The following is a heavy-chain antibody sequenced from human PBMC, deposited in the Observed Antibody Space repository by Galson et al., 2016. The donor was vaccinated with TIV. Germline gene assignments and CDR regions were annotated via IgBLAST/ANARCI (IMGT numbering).Heavy chain of an antibody. J-gene: IGHJ4*02. V-gene: IGHV2-70*17. CDR2: TDWDGDK. D-gene: IGHD5-24*01. CDR1: GFSLTTHGMC. Sequence: PALVTPTQTLTLTCTFSGFSLTTHGMCVSWIRQPPGKALEWLARTDWDGDKFYSTSLQTRLSISKDTSRNQVVLTLSNVDPVDTATYFCARSSIRDVSTHRFFDYWGQGTLVTVS. CDR3: ARSSIRDVSTHRFFDY.